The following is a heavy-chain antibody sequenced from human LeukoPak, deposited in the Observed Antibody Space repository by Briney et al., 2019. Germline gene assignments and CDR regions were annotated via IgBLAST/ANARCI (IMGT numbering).Heavy chain of an antibody. CDR1: RGGIGSSY. CDR2: IYNSGST. Sequence: DCRGGIGSSYWSWMRQHAGKGLEWIGRIYNSGSTNYNTNYNPSLTSRVTMSVDTSKNQFSLKLNSVSAADTAVYFCARAIWYGSGTTAFDYWGQGTLVTVSP. CDR3: ARAIWYGSGTTAFDY. V-gene: IGHV4-4*07. J-gene: IGHJ4*02. D-gene: IGHD3-10*01.